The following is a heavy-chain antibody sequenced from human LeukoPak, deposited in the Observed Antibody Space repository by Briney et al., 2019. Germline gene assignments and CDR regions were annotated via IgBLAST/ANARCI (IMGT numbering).Heavy chain of an antibody. Sequence: GRSLRLSCAASGFTFSSYGMHWVRQAPGKGLEWVAVISYDGSNKYYADSVKGRFTISRDNSKNTLYLQMNSLRAEDTAVYYCARHASIAARPDAFDIWGQGTMVTVSS. CDR2: ISYDGSNK. V-gene: IGHV3-30*03. CDR1: GFTFSSYG. CDR3: ARHASIAARPDAFDI. D-gene: IGHD6-6*01. J-gene: IGHJ3*02.